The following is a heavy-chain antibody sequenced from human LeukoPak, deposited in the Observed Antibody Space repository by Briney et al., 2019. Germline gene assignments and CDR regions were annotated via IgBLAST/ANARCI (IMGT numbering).Heavy chain of an antibody. D-gene: IGHD5-18*01. CDR3: ARVGVDTATEHAFDI. CDR1: GGSISSGVYY. V-gene: IGHV4-31*03. J-gene: IGHJ3*02. Sequence: SETLSLTCTVSGGSISSGVYYWSWIRQHPGKGLEWIGYIYYSGSTYYNPSLKSRVTISVDTSKNQFSLKLSSVTAADTAVYYCARVGVDTATEHAFDIWGQGTMVTVSS. CDR2: IYYSGST.